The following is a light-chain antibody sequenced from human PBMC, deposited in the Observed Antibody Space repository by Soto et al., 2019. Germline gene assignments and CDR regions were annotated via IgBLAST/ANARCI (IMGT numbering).Light chain of an antibody. CDR2: GTS. J-gene: IGKJ1*01. V-gene: IGKV3-20*01. CDR1: QSVSSSY. Sequence: EIVLTQSPGTLSLSPGERATLSCRASQSVSSSYLAWYQQKPGQAHRLLIYGTSSRATAIPDRFSGSGSGTDFTLTISRLEPEDFAVYYCQQYGSSSWTFGQGTKVAIK. CDR3: QQYGSSSWT.